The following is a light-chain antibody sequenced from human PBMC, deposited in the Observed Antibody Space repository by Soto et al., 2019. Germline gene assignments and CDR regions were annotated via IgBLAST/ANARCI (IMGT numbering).Light chain of an antibody. CDR3: QQRGSSPRT. Sequence: EMVLTPLPGPLSLSPRKRANLSCSASQSVSSSYLAWYQQKPGLAPRLLIYDASSRATGVPDRFSGSGSGTDFTLTISRLEPEDFAVYYCQQRGSSPRTFGQGTKVDIK. J-gene: IGKJ1*01. V-gene: IGKV3-20*01. CDR1: QSVSSSY. CDR2: DAS.